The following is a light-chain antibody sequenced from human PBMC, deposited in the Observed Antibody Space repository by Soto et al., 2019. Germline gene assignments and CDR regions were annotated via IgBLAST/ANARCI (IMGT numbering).Light chain of an antibody. CDR1: QSVSSSY. Sequence: SVLTQSPVTLSLSPGEIATLSCSASQSVSSSYLAWYQQKPGQAPRLLIYGASSRATGIPDRFSGSGSGTDFTLTISRLEPEDFAVYNCQQYGSSPETFGQGTKVDI. V-gene: IGKV3-20*01. CDR2: GAS. J-gene: IGKJ1*01. CDR3: QQYGSSPET.